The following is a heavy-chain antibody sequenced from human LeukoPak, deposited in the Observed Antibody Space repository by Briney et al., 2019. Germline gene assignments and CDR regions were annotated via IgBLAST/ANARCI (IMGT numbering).Heavy chain of an antibody. CDR2: IYHSGST. J-gene: IGHJ3*02. Sequence: SETLSLTCTVSGYSISSGYYWGWIRQPPGKGLEWIGSIYHSGSTYYNPSLKSRVTISADTSKNQFSLKLSSVTAADTAVYYCARGAREYYDSAYAFDIWGQGTMVTVSS. CDR1: GYSISSGYY. D-gene: IGHD3-22*01. V-gene: IGHV4-38-2*02. CDR3: ARGAREYYDSAYAFDI.